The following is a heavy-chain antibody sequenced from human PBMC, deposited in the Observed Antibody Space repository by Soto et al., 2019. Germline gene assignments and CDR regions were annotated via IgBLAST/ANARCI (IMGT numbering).Heavy chain of an antibody. CDR2: IKQDRGEK. D-gene: IGHD3-16*02. CDR1: GFTFTSYW. V-gene: IGHV3-7*04. Sequence: EVQLVESGGGLVQPGGSLRLSCAASGFTFTSYWMTCVRQAPGKGLEWVANIKQDRGEKYYVGSVKGRFTISRDNAENSLYLQVDSLRAEDAAVYYCARGAFPTWGTYPLDYWGQGTLVTVSS. J-gene: IGHJ4*02. CDR3: ARGAFPTWGTYPLDY.